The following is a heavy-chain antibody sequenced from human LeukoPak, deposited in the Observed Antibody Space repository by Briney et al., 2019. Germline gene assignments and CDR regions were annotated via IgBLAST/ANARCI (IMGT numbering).Heavy chain of an antibody. CDR2: INHSGST. CDR3: VRGIGNYYYMDV. V-gene: IGHV4-34*01. CDR1: GGSFSGYY. Sequence: SETLSFTCAVYGGSFSGYYWSRIRQPPGKGLEWIGEINHSGSTNYNPSLKSRVTISVDTSKNQFSLKLSSVTAADTAVYYCVRGIGNYYYMDVWGKGTTVTVSS. D-gene: IGHD3-10*01. J-gene: IGHJ6*03.